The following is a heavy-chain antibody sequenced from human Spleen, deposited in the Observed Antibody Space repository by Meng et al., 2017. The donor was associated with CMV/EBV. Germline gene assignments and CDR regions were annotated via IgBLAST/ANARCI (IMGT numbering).Heavy chain of an antibody. J-gene: IGHJ5*02. V-gene: IGHV1-8*01. CDR3: ARGGYSSSWYGRNNWFDP. CDR2: MKPNSGNT. CDR1: YTFPRVD. D-gene: IGHD6-13*01. Sequence: YTFPRVDINSVRRATEQGLEWMGRMKPNSGNTGYAQKFQGRVTMTRNTSISTAYMELSSLRSEDTAVYYCARGGYSSSWYGRNNWFDPWGQGTLVTVSS.